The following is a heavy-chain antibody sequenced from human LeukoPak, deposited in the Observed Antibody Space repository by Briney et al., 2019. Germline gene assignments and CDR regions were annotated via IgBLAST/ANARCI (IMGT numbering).Heavy chain of an antibody. CDR2: ISGGSTFT. CDR1: GFTFNDDY. V-gene: IGHV3-11*03. D-gene: IGHD5/OR15-5a*01. Sequence: NPGGSLRLSCAASGFTFNDDYMNWIRQAPGRGLEWLSYISGGSTFTKYADSVKGRFTISRDNAKNSLYLQMDSLRAEDTAVYYCARRGYSVYGHAFDIWGQGTMVTVSS. J-gene: IGHJ3*02. CDR3: ARRGYSVYGHAFDI.